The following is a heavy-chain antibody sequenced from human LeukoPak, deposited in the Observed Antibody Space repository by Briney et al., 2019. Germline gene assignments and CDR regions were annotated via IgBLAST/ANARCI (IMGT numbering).Heavy chain of an antibody. D-gene: IGHD6-19*01. Sequence: ASETLSLTCTVSGGSISSSSYYWGWIRQPPGKGLEWIGSIYYSGSTYYNPSLKSRVTISVDTSKNQFSLKLSSVTAADTAVYYCATSGYSSGWLSYYYMDVWGKGTTVTVSS. J-gene: IGHJ6*03. V-gene: IGHV4-39*07. CDR2: IYYSGST. CDR3: ATSGYSSGWLSYYYMDV. CDR1: GGSISSSSYY.